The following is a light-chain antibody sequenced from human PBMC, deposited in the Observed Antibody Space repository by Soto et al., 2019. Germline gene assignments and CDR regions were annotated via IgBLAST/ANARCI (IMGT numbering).Light chain of an antibody. V-gene: IGLV2-14*01. J-gene: IGLJ1*01. Sequence: QSVLTQPASVSGSPGQSITISCTGTSSDVGGYNSVSWYQQHPGKAPKLVIYEVTNRPSGISNRFSGSKSGNTASLTISGLQAEDEADYYCRSYAGSDMFVFGTGTKVTVL. CDR1: SSDVGGYNS. CDR3: RSYAGSDMFV. CDR2: EVT.